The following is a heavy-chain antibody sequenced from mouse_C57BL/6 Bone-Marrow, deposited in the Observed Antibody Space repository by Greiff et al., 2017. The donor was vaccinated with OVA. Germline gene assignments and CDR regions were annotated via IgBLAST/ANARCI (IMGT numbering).Heavy chain of an antibody. J-gene: IGHJ1*03. Sequence: QVQLQQSGAELARPGASVKLSCKASGYTFTSYGISWVKQRTGQGLEWIGEIYPRSGNTYYNEKFKGKATLTADKSSSTAYMELRSLTSEDSAVYFCARWVTTAYGYFGVWGTRTTVTVSS. CDR1: GYTFTSYG. CDR2: IYPRSGNT. V-gene: IGHV1-81*01. D-gene: IGHD1-2*01. CDR3: ARWVTTAYGYFGV.